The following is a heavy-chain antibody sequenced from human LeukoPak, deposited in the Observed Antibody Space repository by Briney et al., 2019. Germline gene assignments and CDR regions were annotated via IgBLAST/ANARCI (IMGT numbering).Heavy chain of an antibody. CDR3: ARDEGGPVPPSFDP. D-gene: IGHD2-15*01. J-gene: IGHJ5*02. Sequence: SETLSLTCTVSGYSISSGYYWGWIRPPPGKGLEWIGSIYHSGSTYYNPSLKSRVTISVDTSKNQFSLKLSSVTAADTAVYYCARDEGGPVPPSFDPWGQGTLVTVSS. CDR1: GYSISSGYY. V-gene: IGHV4-38-2*02. CDR2: IYHSGST.